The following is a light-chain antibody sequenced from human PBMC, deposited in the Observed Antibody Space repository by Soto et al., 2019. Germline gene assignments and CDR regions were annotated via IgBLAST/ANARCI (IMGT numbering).Light chain of an antibody. CDR3: QQYHNWPQQYN. CDR2: GAS. J-gene: IGKJ2*01. CDR1: QTVASN. V-gene: IGKV3-15*01. Sequence: EIVMTQSPASLSVSPGEGATLSCRASQTVASNLAWYQQKPGQGPRLLIHGASTRATGVPARFSGSGSGTDFTLTISSLQSEDFAVYYCQQYHNWPQQYNFGQGTKLQIK.